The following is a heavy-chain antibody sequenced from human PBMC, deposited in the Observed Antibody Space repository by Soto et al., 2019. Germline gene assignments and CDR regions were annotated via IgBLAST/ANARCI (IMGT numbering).Heavy chain of an antibody. Sequence: PSETLSLTCTVSGASLNSDYWSWIRQSPGKGLEWIGYIYHMGGTDYNPSLKSRVTISIDKSKNQFSLNLRSVTAADTAVYFCAGHSLALRKNNWFGPWGQGIMVT. V-gene: IGHV4-59*03. J-gene: IGHJ5*02. CDR1: GASLNSDY. CDR2: IYHMGGT. CDR3: AGHSLALRKNNWFGP. D-gene: IGHD3-3*02.